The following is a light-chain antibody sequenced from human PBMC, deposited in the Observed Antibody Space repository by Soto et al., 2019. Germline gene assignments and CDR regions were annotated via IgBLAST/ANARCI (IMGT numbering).Light chain of an antibody. CDR3: QQFNSSPLT. CDR2: DAS. J-gene: IGKJ1*01. Sequence: AIQLTQSPSSLSASVGDRVAVTCRASRDIRSALAWYQQRPGKPPKLLIYDASTFESGVPARFSGRGSGSDFALSISSLQLGEFATYYCQQFNSSPLTFGQGTRVEI. CDR1: RDIRSA. V-gene: IGKV1-13*02.